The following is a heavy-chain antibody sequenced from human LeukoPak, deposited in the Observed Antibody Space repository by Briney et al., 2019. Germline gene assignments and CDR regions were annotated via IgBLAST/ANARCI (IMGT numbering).Heavy chain of an antibody. CDR1: GFTFSSYA. D-gene: IGHD3-9*01. Sequence: GGSLRLSCSASGFTFSSYAMHWVRQAPGKGLEYVSAISSNGGSTYYAESVKGRFAISRDNSKNTLYLQMSSLRAEDTAGYYCVKHYDILTGLGYYFDYGSQGTLVTVSS. J-gene: IGHJ4*02. CDR2: ISSNGGST. CDR3: VKHYDILTGLGYYFDY. V-gene: IGHV3-64D*06.